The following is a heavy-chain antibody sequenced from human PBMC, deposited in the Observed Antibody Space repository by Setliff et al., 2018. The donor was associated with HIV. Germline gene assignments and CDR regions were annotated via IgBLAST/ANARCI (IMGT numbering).Heavy chain of an antibody. CDR1: GGTFSSYP. CDR3: ARGRNYDSSGYGDYYYMDV. CDR2: IIPIFGTT. Sequence: SVKVSCKASGGTFSSYPISWVRQAPGQGLEWMGGIIPIFGTTHYAQKFQGRVTVTADESTSTAYMQLSSLRSDDTAVYYCARGRNYDSSGYGDYYYMDVWGKGTTVTAP. V-gene: IGHV1-69*13. J-gene: IGHJ6*03. D-gene: IGHD3-22*01.